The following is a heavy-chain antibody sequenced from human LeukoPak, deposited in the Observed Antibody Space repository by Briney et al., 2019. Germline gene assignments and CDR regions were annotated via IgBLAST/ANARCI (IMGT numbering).Heavy chain of an antibody. Sequence: GGSLRLSCAASGITFSSYWMSWVRQAPGKGLEWVANIKQDGSEKYYVDSVKGRFTISRDNAKNSLYLQMNSLRAEDTAVYYCAKAGITVTSNWGQGTLVTVSS. J-gene: IGHJ4*02. D-gene: IGHD4-17*01. CDR3: AKAGITVTSN. CDR1: GITFSSYW. V-gene: IGHV3-7*01. CDR2: IKQDGSEK.